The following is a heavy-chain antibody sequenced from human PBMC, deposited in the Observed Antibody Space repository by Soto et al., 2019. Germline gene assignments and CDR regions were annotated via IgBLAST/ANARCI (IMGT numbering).Heavy chain of an antibody. D-gene: IGHD4-17*01. V-gene: IGHV3-11*01. CDR2: ISSSGRTI. CDR1: GFTFSDYY. Sequence: QVQLVEAGGGLVKPGGSLSLSCAASGFTFSDYYMSWIRQAPGKGLEWVSYISSSGRTIYYADSGKGRFTISRDNAKNSLYLQMNSLRAEDTAVYYCARVDFGDYGDDGGWFDPWGQGTLVTVSS. J-gene: IGHJ5*02. CDR3: ARVDFGDYGDDGGWFDP.